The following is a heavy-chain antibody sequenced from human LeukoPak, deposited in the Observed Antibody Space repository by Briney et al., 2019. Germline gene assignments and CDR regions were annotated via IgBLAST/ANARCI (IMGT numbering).Heavy chain of an antibody. CDR1: GFTFSSYA. Sequence: GGSLRLSCAASGFTFSSYAMHWVRQAPGKGLEWVAVISYDGSNKYYADSVKGRFTISRDNSKNTLYLQMNSLRAEDTAVYYCARDPLDILTGYYYNWFDPWGQGTLVTVSS. D-gene: IGHD3-9*01. CDR2: ISYDGSNK. V-gene: IGHV3-30-3*01. CDR3: ARDPLDILTGYYYNWFDP. J-gene: IGHJ5*02.